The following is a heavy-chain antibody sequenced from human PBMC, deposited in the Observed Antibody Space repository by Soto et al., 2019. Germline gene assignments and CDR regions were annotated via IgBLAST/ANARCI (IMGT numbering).Heavy chain of an antibody. J-gene: IGHJ4*02. V-gene: IGHV3-33*01. CDR1: GFTFSSYG. CDR2: IWYDGSNK. CDR3: ARVRPSAGATTYYFDY. Sequence: QVQLVESGGGVVQPGRSLRLSCAASGFTFSSYGMHWVRQAPGKGLEWVAVIWYDGSNKYYADSVKGRFTISRDKSQNTLYQQMNSLRAEDTAVYYCARVRPSAGATTYYFDYWGQGTLVTVSS. D-gene: IGHD1-26*01.